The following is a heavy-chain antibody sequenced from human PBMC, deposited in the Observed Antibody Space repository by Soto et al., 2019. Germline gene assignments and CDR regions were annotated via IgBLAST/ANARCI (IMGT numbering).Heavy chain of an antibody. V-gene: IGHV3-23*01. CDR3: VRWSYLDY. Sequence: GSLRLSCAASGFSFISYAMSWVRQAPGKGLEWVSTISGSDGKTFYADSVKGRFSISRDTSKNMLYLQMNNLRGDDTAVYYCVRWSYLDYWGQGTRVTVSS. CDR2: ISGSDGKT. J-gene: IGHJ4*02. D-gene: IGHD3-3*01. CDR1: GFSFISYA.